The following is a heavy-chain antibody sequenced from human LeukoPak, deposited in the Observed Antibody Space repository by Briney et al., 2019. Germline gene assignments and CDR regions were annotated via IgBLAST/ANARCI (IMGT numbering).Heavy chain of an antibody. CDR2: VYHSGST. Sequence: SETLSLTCTVSGYSISSGYYWGWIRQPPGKGLEGIGSVYHSGSTYYNPSLKSRVTISVDTSKNQFSLKLSSVTAADTAVYYCARDNYGGNSGEDDFDYWGQGTLVTVSS. CDR1: GYSISSGYY. V-gene: IGHV4-38-2*02. CDR3: ARDNYGGNSGEDDFDY. D-gene: IGHD4-23*01. J-gene: IGHJ4*02.